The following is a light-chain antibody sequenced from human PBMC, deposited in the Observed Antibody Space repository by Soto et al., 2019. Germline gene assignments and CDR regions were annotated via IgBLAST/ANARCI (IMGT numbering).Light chain of an antibody. J-gene: IGLJ1*01. CDR3: SSYSSTNTLEV. V-gene: IGLV2-14*01. CDR2: EVN. CDR1: SSDVGGYDY. Sequence: QSVLTQPASVSGSPGQSITISRTGTSSDVGGYDYVSWYQLHPGKAPKLMVFEVNNRPSGVSYRFSGSKSGNTASLTISGLQAEDEADYFCSSYSSTNTLEVFGTGTKVTVL.